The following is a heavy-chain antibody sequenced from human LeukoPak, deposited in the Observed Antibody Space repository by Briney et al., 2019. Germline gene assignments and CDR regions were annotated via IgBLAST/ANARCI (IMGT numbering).Heavy chain of an antibody. Sequence: GGSLRLSSAASGFTFSSYAMSWVRQAPGKGLEWVSAISGSGGSTYYADSVKGRFTISRDNSKNTLYLQMNSLRAEDTAVYYCAKGGSIAVAGTGYYYGMDVWGQGTTVTVSS. CDR2: ISGSGGST. D-gene: IGHD6-19*01. V-gene: IGHV3-23*01. J-gene: IGHJ6*02. CDR1: GFTFSSYA. CDR3: AKGGSIAVAGTGYYYGMDV.